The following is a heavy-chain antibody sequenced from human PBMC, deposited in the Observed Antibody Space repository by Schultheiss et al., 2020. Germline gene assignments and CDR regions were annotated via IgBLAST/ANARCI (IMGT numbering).Heavy chain of an antibody. V-gene: IGHV3-48*01. D-gene: IGHD3-10*01. Sequence: GSLRLSCAASGFTFSSYSMNWVRQAPGKGLEWVSYISSSSSTIYYADSVKGRFTISRDNAKNSLYLQMNSLRAEDTAVYYCARDLGELIWVGYFDYWGQGTLVTVSS. CDR2: ISSSSSTI. CDR3: ARDLGELIWVGYFDY. CDR1: GFTFSSYS. J-gene: IGHJ4*02.